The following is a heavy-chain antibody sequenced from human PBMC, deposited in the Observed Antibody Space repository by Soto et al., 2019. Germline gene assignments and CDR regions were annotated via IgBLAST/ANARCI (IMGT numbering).Heavy chain of an antibody. Sequence: QVQLVQSGAEVKKPGSSVKVSCKASGGTFSSYAISWVRQAPGQGLEWMGGIIPIFGTANYAQKFQDRVTITTDESTSTAYMELSSLSSEDTAVYYCARDRSQYCSSTSCYSASICDYWAREPWSPSPQ. CDR3: ARDRSQYCSSTSCYSASICDY. CDR1: GGTFSSYA. D-gene: IGHD2-2*01. J-gene: IGHJ4*02. V-gene: IGHV1-69*01. CDR2: IIPIFGTA.